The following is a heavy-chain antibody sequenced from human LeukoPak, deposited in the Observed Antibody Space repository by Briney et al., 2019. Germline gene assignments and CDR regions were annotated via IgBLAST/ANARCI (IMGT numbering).Heavy chain of an antibody. Sequence: SETLSLTCTVSGGSISSSSYYWGWIRQPPGKGLEWIGSIYYSGSTYYSPSLKSRVTISVDTSKNQFSLKLSSVTAADTAVYYCATSIAAAGTPRFWYFDLWGRGTLATVSS. J-gene: IGHJ2*01. CDR2: IYYSGST. CDR3: ATSIAAAGTPRFWYFDL. CDR1: GGSISSSSYY. V-gene: IGHV4-39*01. D-gene: IGHD6-13*01.